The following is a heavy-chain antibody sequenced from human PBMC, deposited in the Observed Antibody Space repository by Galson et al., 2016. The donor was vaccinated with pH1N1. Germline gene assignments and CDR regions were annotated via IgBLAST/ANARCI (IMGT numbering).Heavy chain of an antibody. J-gene: IGHJ6*03. D-gene: IGHD2-2*01. CDR1: GFIFSDYW. CDR2: VKQDGTEE. CDR3: VRDRDKYCGSTGCIYYNLDV. Sequence: SLRLSCAASGFIFSDYWTSWVRQAPGKGLQWVATVKQDGTEEYYVDSVRGRLAISRDDAKKSVFLQMNSLTAEDTAVSYWVRDRDKYCGSTGCIYYNLDVWCNGTTVIVSS. V-gene: IGHV3-7*01.